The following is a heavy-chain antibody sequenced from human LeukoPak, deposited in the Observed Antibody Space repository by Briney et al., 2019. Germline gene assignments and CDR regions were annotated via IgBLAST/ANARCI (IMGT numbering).Heavy chain of an antibody. Sequence: KSSETLSLTCAAYGGSFSGYYWSWIRQPPGKGLEWIGEINHSGSTNYNPSLKSRVTISVDTSKNQFSLKLSSVTAADTAVYYCASTHILTGYASDYWGQGTLVTVSS. CDR2: INHSGST. CDR3: ASTHILTGYASDY. V-gene: IGHV4-34*01. CDR1: GGSFSGYY. D-gene: IGHD3-9*01. J-gene: IGHJ4*02.